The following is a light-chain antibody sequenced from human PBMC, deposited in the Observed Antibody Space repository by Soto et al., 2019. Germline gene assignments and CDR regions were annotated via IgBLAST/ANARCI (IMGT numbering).Light chain of an antibody. V-gene: IGKV3-15*01. CDR2: GAS. CDR3: QQYDNWPPT. Sequence: EIVMTQSPATLSVSPVEGATLSCMASQSVSSNLAWYQQKPGQAPRLLIYGASTRATGIPARFSGSGSGTEFTLTISSLQSEDFAVYYCQQYDNWPPTFGQGTRLEIK. J-gene: IGKJ5*01. CDR1: QSVSSN.